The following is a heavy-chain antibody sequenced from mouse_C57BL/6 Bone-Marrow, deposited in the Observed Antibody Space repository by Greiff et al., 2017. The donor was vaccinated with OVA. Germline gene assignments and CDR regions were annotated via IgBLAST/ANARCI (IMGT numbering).Heavy chain of an antibody. CDR2: IYPRSGNT. D-gene: IGHD1-1*01. CDR1: GYTFTSYG. J-gene: IGHJ2*01. Sequence: VQLQQSGAELARPGASVKLSCKASGYTFTSYGISWVKQRTGQGLEWIGEIYPRSGNTYYNEKFKGKATLTADKSSSTAYMELRSLTSEDSAVYFCARLGGSSFYFDYWGQGTTLTVSS. V-gene: IGHV1-81*01. CDR3: ARLGGSSFYFDY.